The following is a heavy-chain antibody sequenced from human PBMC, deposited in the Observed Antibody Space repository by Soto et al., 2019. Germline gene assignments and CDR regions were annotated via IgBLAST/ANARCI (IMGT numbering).Heavy chain of an antibody. D-gene: IGHD2-2*01. CDR2: IIPIFGTA. J-gene: IGHJ6*02. CDR1: GGTFSSYA. CDR3: ARDIVLVPAAVFPYYYYGMDV. V-gene: IGHV1-69*13. Sequence: SVKVSCKASGGTFSSYAISWVRQAPGQGLEWMGGIIPIFGTANYAQKFQGRVTITADESTSTAYMEPSSLRSEDTAVYYCARDIVLVPAAVFPYYYYGMDVWGQGTTVTVSS.